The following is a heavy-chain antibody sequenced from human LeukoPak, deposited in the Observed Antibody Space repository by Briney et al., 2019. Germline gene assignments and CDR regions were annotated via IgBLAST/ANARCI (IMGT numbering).Heavy chain of an antibody. J-gene: IGHJ4*02. CDR1: GFTFDNYG. Sequence: PGGSLRLSCAASGFTFDNYGVSWVRQAPGKGLEWVSGINWNGGSIDYADSVTGRFTISRDNAKNSLYLQMNSLRAEDTALYYCARVGVVVASHGDFDYGGQGTLVTVSS. V-gene: IGHV3-20*04. CDR2: INWNGGSI. D-gene: IGHD2-21*01. CDR3: ARVGVVVASHGDFDY.